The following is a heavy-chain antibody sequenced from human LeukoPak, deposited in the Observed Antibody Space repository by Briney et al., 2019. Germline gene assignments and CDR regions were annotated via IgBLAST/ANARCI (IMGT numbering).Heavy chain of an antibody. J-gene: IGHJ4*02. CDR1: GFIFSDYY. V-gene: IGHV3-11*01. CDR3: ARAGGSYLGEFNY. Sequence: GESLRLSCAASGFIFSDYYMSWIRQAPGKGLEWVSYIGSSGRTIYYADSVKGRFTISRDNAKNSLFLQMNTLKAEDTAVYYCARAGGSYLGEFNYWGQGTLVTVSS. CDR2: IGSSGRTI. D-gene: IGHD1-26*01.